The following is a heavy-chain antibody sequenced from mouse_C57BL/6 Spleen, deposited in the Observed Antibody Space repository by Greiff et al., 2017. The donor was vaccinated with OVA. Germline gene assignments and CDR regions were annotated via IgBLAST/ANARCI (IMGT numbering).Heavy chain of an antibody. D-gene: IGHD3-2*02. CDR2: LYPGDGDT. J-gene: IGHJ3*01. Sequence: VKLMESGPELVKPGASVKISCKASGYAFSSSWMNWVKQRPGKGLEWIGRLYPGDGDTNYNGKFKGKATLTADKSSSTAYMQLSSLTSEDSAVYFCARGDSSGYAWFAYWGQGTLVTVSA. CDR1: GYAFSSSW. V-gene: IGHV1-82*01. CDR3: ARGDSSGYAWFAY.